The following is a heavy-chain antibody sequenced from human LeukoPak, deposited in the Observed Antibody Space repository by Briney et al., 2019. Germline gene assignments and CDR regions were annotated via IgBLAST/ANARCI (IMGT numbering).Heavy chain of an antibody. J-gene: IGHJ5*02. CDR1: GFTFSSYA. CDR3: ARAVTWIDP. CDR2: IQSHGNDK. V-gene: IGHV3-30*02. Sequence: PGGSLRLSCAASGFTFSSYAMSWVRQAPGKGLEWVAFIQSHGNDKYYADSVKGRFTVSRDNSENTLYLQMNGLRPEDTAMYYCARAVTWIDPWGQGTLVTVSS.